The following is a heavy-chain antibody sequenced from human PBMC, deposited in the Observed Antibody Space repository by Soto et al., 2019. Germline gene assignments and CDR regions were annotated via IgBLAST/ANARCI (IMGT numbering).Heavy chain of an antibody. D-gene: IGHD1-1*01. CDR3: TTGIHNG. J-gene: IGHJ4*02. Sequence: EVQLVESGGVLVKPEGSLRLSCATSGFIFSNAWMSWVRQAPGRGLEWVGRIKSRSAGGTTDYATAVEDRFIISRDDPKNTLDLQMNNLTTADTAVYYCTTGIHNGWGQGTLVIVSS. V-gene: IGHV3-15*01. CDR1: GFIFSNAW. CDR2: IKSRSAGGTT.